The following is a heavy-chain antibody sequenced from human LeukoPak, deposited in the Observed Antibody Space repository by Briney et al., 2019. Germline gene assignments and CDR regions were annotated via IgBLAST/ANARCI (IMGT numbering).Heavy chain of an antibody. CDR2: ISGSGDST. CDR1: GFTLGTYA. CDR3: AKSLGWSALYYFDY. V-gene: IGHV3-23*01. D-gene: IGHD6-19*01. Sequence: GGSLRLSCAASGFTLGTYAMSWVRQAPGKGLEWVSTISGSGDSTYYADSVKGWFTISRDNSKNTLYLQMNSLRAEDTAVYYCAKSLGWSALYYFDYWGQGTLVTVSS. J-gene: IGHJ4*02.